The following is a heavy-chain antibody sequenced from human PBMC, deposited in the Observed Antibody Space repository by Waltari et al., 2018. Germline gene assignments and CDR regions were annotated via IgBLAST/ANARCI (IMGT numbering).Heavy chain of an antibody. CDR2: IQTSNGDT. V-gene: IGHV1-18*01. J-gene: IGHJ4*02. CDR3: VKDNWNNFEY. Sequence: QVQMVQSGAELKKPGAAVMVSCKASGYSFTRCGISWVRQAPGQGLEWMGWIQTSNGDTNYPQKFQGRVTMTTDRATSTVYMELRGLRSDDTAVYYCVKDNWNNFEYWGQGTPVTVSS. CDR1: GYSFTRCG. D-gene: IGHD1-20*01.